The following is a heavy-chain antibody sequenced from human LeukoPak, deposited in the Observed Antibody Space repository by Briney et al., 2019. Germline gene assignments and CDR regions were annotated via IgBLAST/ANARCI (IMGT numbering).Heavy chain of an antibody. D-gene: IGHD1-26*01. CDR3: ARDFKWELLSGDAFDI. J-gene: IGHJ3*02. Sequence: PGGSLRLSCTASGFTFGDYAMTWVRQAPGKGLEWVAVISYDGSNKYYADSVKGRFTISRDNSKNTLYLQMNSLRAEDTAGYYCARDFKWELLSGDAFDIWGQGTMVTVSS. CDR2: ISYDGSNK. CDR1: GFTFGDYA. V-gene: IGHV3-30*04.